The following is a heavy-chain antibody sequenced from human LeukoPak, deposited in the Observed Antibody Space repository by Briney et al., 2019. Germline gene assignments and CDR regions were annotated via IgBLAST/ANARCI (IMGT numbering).Heavy chain of an antibody. CDR2: IYYSGST. CDR1: GGSISSYY. V-gene: IGHV4-59*01. CDR3: ARGELWFLV. J-gene: IGHJ4*02. Sequence: SETLSLTCTVSGGSISSYYWIWIPQPPGKGLVWIGYIYYSGSTNYNPSLKSRVTISVDTSKNQFSLKLSSGTAADPAVYYCARGELWFLVWGQGTLVTVSS. D-gene: IGHD3-10*01.